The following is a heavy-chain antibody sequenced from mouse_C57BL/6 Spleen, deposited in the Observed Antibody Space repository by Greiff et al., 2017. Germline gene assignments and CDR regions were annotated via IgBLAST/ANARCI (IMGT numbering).Heavy chain of an antibody. J-gene: IGHJ1*03. CDR2: IAPNSGGT. CDR1: GYTFTSYW. Sequence: QVHVKQPGAELVKPGASVKLSCKASGYTFTSYWMHWVKQRPGRGLEWIGRIAPNSGGTKYNEKFKSKATLTVDKPSSTAYMQLSSLTSEDSAVYYCALAYYGSSWYFDVWGTGTTVTVSS. CDR3: ALAYYGSSWYFDV. V-gene: IGHV1-72*01. D-gene: IGHD1-1*01.